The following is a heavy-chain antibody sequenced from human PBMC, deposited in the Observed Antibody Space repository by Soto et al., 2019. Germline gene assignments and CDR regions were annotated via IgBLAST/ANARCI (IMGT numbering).Heavy chain of an antibody. V-gene: IGHV6-1*01. D-gene: IGHD2-2*01. Sequence: SQTLSLTCDISGDSVSSNIAAWNWIRQSSSRGLEWLGRTYYRSKWYNDYAVSVKSRITINPDTSKNQFSLKLTSVTAADSAVYYCSRDDNIVVVPISLGPMVVWGQGTTVTVSS. CDR3: SRDDNIVVVPISLGPMVV. CDR2: TYYRSKWYN. J-gene: IGHJ6*02. CDR1: GDSVSSNIAA.